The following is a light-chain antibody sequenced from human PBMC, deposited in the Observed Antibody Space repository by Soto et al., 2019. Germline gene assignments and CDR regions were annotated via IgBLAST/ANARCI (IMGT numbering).Light chain of an antibody. CDR2: DAS. Sequence: EIVLTQSPATLSLSPGERATLSCGASQSVSSSYLDWYQQRPGLAPRLLMYDASTRATGIPDRFSGSGSGTDFTLTISRLEPEDFAVYYCQQYGSSPRTFGQGTKVAIK. V-gene: IGKV3D-20*01. CDR1: QSVSSSY. J-gene: IGKJ1*01. CDR3: QQYGSSPRT.